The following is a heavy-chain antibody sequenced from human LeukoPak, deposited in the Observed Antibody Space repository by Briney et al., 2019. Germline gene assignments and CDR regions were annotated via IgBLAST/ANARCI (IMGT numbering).Heavy chain of an antibody. CDR3: ARVGGNYDSSGY. J-gene: IGHJ4*02. CDR1: GFTFSSYS. V-gene: IGHV3-21*01. CDR2: ISSSSSYI. Sequence: PGGSLRLSCAASGFTFSSYSMNWVRQAPGKGLEWVSSISSSSSYIYYADSVKGRFTISRDNAKNSLYLQMNSLRAEDTAVYYCARVGGNYDSSGYWGQGTLVTVSS. D-gene: IGHD3-22*01.